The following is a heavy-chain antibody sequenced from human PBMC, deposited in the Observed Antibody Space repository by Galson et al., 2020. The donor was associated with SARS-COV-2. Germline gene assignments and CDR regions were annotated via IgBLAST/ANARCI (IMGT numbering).Heavy chain of an antibody. V-gene: IGHV5-51*01. CDR3: ARANYYDSSGYRRYNAFDI. CDR2: IYPGDSDT. J-gene: IGHJ3*02. CDR1: GYSFTSYW. Sequence: GESLKISCKGSGYSFTSYWIGWVRQMPGKGLEWMGIIYPGDSDTRYSPSFQGQVTISADKSISTAYLQWSSLKASDTAMYYCARANYYDSSGYRRYNAFDIWGQGTMVTVSS. D-gene: IGHD3-22*01.